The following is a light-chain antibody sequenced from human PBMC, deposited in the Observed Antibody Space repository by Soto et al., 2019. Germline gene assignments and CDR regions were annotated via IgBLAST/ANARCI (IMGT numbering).Light chain of an antibody. CDR3: QQYNNWPWT. CDR2: GAS. J-gene: IGKJ1*01. V-gene: IGKV3-15*01. CDR1: QSVSSN. Sequence: EIVMTQSPATLSVSPGERATLACRASQSVSSNLTWYQQKPCQAPRLLIYGASTRATGIPARFSGSGSGTEFTLTISSLQSEDFEVYYFQQYNNWPWTFGQGTKVAIK.